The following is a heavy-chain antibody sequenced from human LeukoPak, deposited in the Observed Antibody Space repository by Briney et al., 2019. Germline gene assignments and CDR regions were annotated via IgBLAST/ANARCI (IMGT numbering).Heavy chain of an antibody. CDR3: ARIQAVGVPVAIDAYYSYGMDV. V-gene: IGHV1-69*02. D-gene: IGHD2-2*02. CDR1: GYTFTGYF. Sequence: GASVKVSCKASGYTFTGYFMHWVRQAPGQGLEWMGRFIPMVGIATYAQKFQGRVTITEDRSTSTAYMELRSLRSEDTAVYYCARIQAVGVPVAIDAYYSYGMDVWGQGTAVSVSS. CDR2: FIPMVGIA. J-gene: IGHJ6*02.